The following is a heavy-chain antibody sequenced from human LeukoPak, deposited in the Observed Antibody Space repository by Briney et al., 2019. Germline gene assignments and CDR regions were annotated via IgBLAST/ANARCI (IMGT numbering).Heavy chain of an antibody. Sequence: SETLSLTCTVSGGPISNYYWTWIRQSPGQGLEWIGYVYNSGITDYNPSIKSRLTISLDTSKNQSSLRLSSMTAADTAVYYCARSRGLAGAATVIDYWGQGTRVIVSS. V-gene: IGHV4-59*08. CDR1: GGPISNYY. CDR2: VYNSGIT. D-gene: IGHD6-25*01. J-gene: IGHJ4*02. CDR3: ARSRGLAGAATVIDY.